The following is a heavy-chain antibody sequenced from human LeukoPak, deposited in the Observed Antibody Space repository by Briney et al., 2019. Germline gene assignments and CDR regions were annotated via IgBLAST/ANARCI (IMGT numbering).Heavy chain of an antibody. CDR1: GGSISSSSYY. Sequence: PSETLSLTCTVSGGSISSSSYYWGWIRQPPGKGLEWIGNIYYIGSTYYNPSLKSRVTISVDTSKNQFSLKLSSVTAADTAVYNCARGSDYYYYYMDVWGKGTTVTVSS. CDR2: IYYIGST. J-gene: IGHJ6*03. D-gene: IGHD2-15*01. CDR3: ARGSDYYYYYMDV. V-gene: IGHV4-39*07.